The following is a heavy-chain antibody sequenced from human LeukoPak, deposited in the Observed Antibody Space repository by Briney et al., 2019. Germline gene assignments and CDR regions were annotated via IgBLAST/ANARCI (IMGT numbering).Heavy chain of an antibody. V-gene: IGHV3-30*18. CDR3: AKDRVEQLPGGYFDY. CDR1: GFTFSSYG. Sequence: PGGSLRLSCAASGFTFSSYGMHWVRQAPGKGLEWVAVISYDGSNKYYADSVKGRFTISRDNSKNTLYLQMNSLRAEDTAVYYCAKDRVEQLPGGYFDYWGQGTLVTVSS. D-gene: IGHD6-6*01. CDR2: ISYDGSNK. J-gene: IGHJ4*02.